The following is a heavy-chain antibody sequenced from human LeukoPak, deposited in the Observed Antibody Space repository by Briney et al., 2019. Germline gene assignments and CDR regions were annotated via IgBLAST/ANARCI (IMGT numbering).Heavy chain of an antibody. J-gene: IGHJ4*02. D-gene: IGHD4-17*01. CDR2: ISSSSSNI. CDR1: GFTFSSCS. CDR3: AKEVIGYDYGDSTLDY. V-gene: IGHV3-21*01. Sequence: GGSLRLSCEASGFTFSSCSMNWVRQAPGKGLEWVSSISSSSSNIYYADSVKGRFTISRDNSKNTLYLQMNSLRAEDTAVYYCAKEVIGYDYGDSTLDYWGQGTLVTVSS.